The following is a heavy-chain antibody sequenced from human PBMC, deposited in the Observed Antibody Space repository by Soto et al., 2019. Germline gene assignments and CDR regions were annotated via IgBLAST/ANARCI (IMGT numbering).Heavy chain of an antibody. V-gene: IGHV3-74*01. D-gene: IGHD1-26*01. CDR1: GFTFSSYW. Sequence: EVQLVESGGGLVQPGGSLRLSCAASGFTFSSYWMHWVRQAPGEGLVWVSRVNSDETTTSYADSVKGRFTISRDNARNTLYLQMNSLRAEDTAVYYCARVGTGRYDFDDWGQGTLVTVCS. J-gene: IGHJ4*02. CDR2: VNSDETTT. CDR3: ARVGTGRYDFDD.